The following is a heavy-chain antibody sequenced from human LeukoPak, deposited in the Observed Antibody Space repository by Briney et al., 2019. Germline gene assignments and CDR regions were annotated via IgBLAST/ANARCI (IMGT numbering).Heavy chain of an antibody. Sequence: PSETLSLTCTVSGGSISSGSYYWGWIRQPPGKGLEWIGSIYYSGSTHYNPSLKSRVTISVDTSKNEFSLKLRSVTAADTAVYYCARNNTLMMYPRGGEDKGFDYWGQGTPVPVSS. J-gene: IGHJ4*02. V-gene: IGHV4-39*01. CDR2: IYYSGST. CDR3: ARNNTLMMYPRGGEDKGFDY. CDR1: GGSISSGSYY. D-gene: IGHD2-8*01.